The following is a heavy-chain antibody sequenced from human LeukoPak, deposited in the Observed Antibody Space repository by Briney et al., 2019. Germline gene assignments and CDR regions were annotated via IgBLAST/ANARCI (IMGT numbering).Heavy chain of an antibody. CDR3: ARPPQFLYDSTIVDY. CDR2: ISYDGSNK. J-gene: IGHJ4*02. V-gene: IGHV3-30*04. D-gene: IGHD3-22*01. Sequence: GGSLRLSCAASGFTFSSYAMHWVRQAPGKGLEWVAVISYDGSNKYYADSVKGRFTISRDNSKNTLYLQMNSLRAEDTAVYYCARPPQFLYDSTIVDYWGQGTLVTVSS. CDR1: GFTFSSYA.